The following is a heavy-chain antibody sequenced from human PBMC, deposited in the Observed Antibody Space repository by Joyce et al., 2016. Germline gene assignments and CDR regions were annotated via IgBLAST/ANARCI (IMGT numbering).Heavy chain of an antibody. Sequence: EVQLVESGGGLVKPGGSLRLSCAASGFTFSSNSMSWVRLASGKGLAWVSSLSSSSSYIKYTDSGNGRFTISRDKAKNSLYLKMNSLRVEDTAVYYCARSSYTNGIFDYWGQGTLVTVSS. D-gene: IGHD2-8*01. CDR2: LSSSSSYI. V-gene: IGHV3-21*01. CDR1: GFTFSSNS. J-gene: IGHJ4*02. CDR3: ARSSYTNGIFDY.